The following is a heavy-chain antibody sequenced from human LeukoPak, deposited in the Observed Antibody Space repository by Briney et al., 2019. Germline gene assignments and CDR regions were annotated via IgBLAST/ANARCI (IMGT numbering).Heavy chain of an antibody. J-gene: IGHJ4*02. CDR1: GGSISSSSYY. CDR3: ARGLGIAAARDY. Sequence: SETLSLTCTVSGGSISSSSYYWGWIRQPPGKGLEWIGSIYYSGSTYYNPSLKSRVTISVDTSKNQFSLKLSSVTAADTAVYYCARGLGIAAARDYWGQGTLVTVSS. CDR2: IYYSGST. V-gene: IGHV4-39*07. D-gene: IGHD6-13*01.